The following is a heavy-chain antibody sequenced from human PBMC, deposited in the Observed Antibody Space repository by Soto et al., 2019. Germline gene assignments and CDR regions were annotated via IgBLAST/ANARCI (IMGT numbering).Heavy chain of an antibody. J-gene: IGHJ6*02. CDR2: ISGSGGST. CDR3: AKANHRSRIAVAGPTRLNLEEGTYYYYGMDV. D-gene: IGHD6-19*01. V-gene: IGHV3-23*01. Sequence: HPGGSLRLSCAASGFTFSSYAMSWVRQAPGKGLEWVSAISGSGGSTYYADSVKGRFTISRDNSKNTLYLQMNSLRAEDTAVYYCAKANHRSRIAVAGPTRLNLEEGTYYYYGMDVWGQGTTVTVSS. CDR1: GFTFSSYA.